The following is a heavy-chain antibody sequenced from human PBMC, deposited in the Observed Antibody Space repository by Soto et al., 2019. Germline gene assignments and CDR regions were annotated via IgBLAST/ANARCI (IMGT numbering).Heavy chain of an antibody. Sequence: QVQLVQSGAEVKKPGSSVKVSCKASGGTFSSYTISWVRQAPGQGLEWMGRIIPILGIANYAQKFQGRVTITADKSTSTAYMELSSLRAEDTAMYYCANFGSVATSDPTGYGMDVWGQGTTVTVSS. D-gene: IGHD5-12*01. CDR1: GGTFSSYT. V-gene: IGHV1-69*02. CDR3: ANFGSVATSDPTGYGMDV. J-gene: IGHJ6*02. CDR2: IIPILGIA.